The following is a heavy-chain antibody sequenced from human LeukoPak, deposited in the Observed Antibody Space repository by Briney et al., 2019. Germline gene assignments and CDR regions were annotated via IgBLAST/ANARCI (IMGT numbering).Heavy chain of an antibody. D-gene: IGHD2-2*01. CDR1: GFTFSSYA. CDR2: ISGSGGST. Sequence: PGGSLRLSCEASGFTFSSYAMSWVRQAPGKGLEWVSAISGSGGSTYYADSVKGRFTISRDNSKNTLYLQMNSLRAEDTAVYYCAKGPKDIVVVPAAIYPDYWGQGTLVTVSS. V-gene: IGHV3-23*01. J-gene: IGHJ4*02. CDR3: AKGPKDIVVVPAAIYPDY.